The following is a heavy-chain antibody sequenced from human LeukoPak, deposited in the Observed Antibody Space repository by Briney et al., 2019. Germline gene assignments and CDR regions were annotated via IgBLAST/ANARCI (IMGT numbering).Heavy chain of an antibody. CDR1: GGSISSYY. Sequence: PSETLSLTCTVSGGSISSYYWSWIRQTPGKGLEWIGYIHYSGSTNHNPSLKSRVTIAADTSKTQFSLNLSSVTAADTAVYYCARGVLNYFYMDVWGKGTTVTVSS. V-gene: IGHV4-59*12. J-gene: IGHJ6*03. CDR2: IHYSGST. CDR3: ARGVLNYFYMDV.